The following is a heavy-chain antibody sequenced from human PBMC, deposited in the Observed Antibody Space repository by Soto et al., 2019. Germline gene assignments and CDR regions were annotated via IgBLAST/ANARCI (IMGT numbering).Heavy chain of an antibody. CDR2: IFYSGGT. J-gene: IGHJ4*02. D-gene: IGHD6-19*01. Sequence: SETLSLTCTFSVGSITTTSFSWDWIRQPPGKGLEWIGSIFYSGGTYYNPSLKSRVTISVDTSKNQFFLNLSFVSAPDTAVYYCGSSGWYIATGYWGQGALVTVSS. CDR3: GSSGWYIATGY. CDR1: VGSITTTSFS. V-gene: IGHV4-39*01.